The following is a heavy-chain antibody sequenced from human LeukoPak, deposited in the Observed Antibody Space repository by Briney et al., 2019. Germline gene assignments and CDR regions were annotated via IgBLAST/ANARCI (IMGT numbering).Heavy chain of an antibody. CDR3: ARYSSGWYAVGYFDY. D-gene: IGHD6-19*01. CDR1: GGTFSSYA. Sequence: SVKVSCKASGGTFSSYAISWVRQAPGQGLEWMGGIIPIFGTANYAQKFQGRVTITADESTSTAYMELSSLRSEDTAVYYCARYSSGWYAVGYFDYWGQGTLVTVSS. J-gene: IGHJ4*02. V-gene: IGHV1-69*01. CDR2: IIPIFGTA.